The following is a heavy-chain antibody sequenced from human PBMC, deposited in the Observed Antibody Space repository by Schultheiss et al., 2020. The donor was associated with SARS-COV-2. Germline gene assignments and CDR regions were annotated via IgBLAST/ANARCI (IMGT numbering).Heavy chain of an antibody. CDR1: GFTFSSYA. V-gene: IGHV3-7*01. CDR2: IKQDGSEK. D-gene: IGHD3-22*01. J-gene: IGHJ3*02. Sequence: GESLKISCAASGFTFSSYAMSWVRQAPGKGLEWVANIKQDGSEKYYVDSVKGRFTSSRDNSKNTLYLQMNSLRAEDTAVYFCARYYYDSSGNYEGPAFDIWGQGTMVTVSS. CDR3: ARYYYDSSGNYEGPAFDI.